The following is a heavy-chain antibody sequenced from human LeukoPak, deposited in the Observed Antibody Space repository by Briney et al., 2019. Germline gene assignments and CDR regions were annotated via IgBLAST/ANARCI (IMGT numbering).Heavy chain of an antibody. Sequence: GESLKISCKGSGYSFTSYWISWVRQMPGKGLEWMGRIDLSDSYTNYSPSFQGHVTISADKSISTAYLQWSSLKASDTAMYYCARRPLYGSGSYYTPYFDYWGQGTLVTVSS. CDR3: ARRPLYGSGSYYTPYFDY. CDR2: IDLSDSYT. J-gene: IGHJ4*02. CDR1: GYSFTSYW. D-gene: IGHD3-10*01. V-gene: IGHV5-10-1*01.